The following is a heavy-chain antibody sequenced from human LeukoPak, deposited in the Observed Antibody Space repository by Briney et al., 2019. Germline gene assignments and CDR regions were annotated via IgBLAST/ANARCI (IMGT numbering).Heavy chain of an antibody. Sequence: GGSLRLSCAASGFTFSTYGMHWVRQAPGKGLEWVAVIWNDGSKQYYADSVKGRFTISGDNSKSTLYLQMNSLRAEDTAVYYCARDQGLWVGFWSGYYDLWGQGTLVTVSS. CDR1: GFTFSTYG. V-gene: IGHV3-33*01. CDR2: IWNDGSKQ. CDR3: ARDQGLWVGFWSGYYDL. D-gene: IGHD3-3*01. J-gene: IGHJ4*02.